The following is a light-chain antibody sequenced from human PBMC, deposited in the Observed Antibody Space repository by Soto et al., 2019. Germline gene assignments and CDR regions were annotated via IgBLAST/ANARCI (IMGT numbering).Light chain of an antibody. CDR2: DVT. Sequence: QSALTQPPSASGSPEQSVAISCTGTSSDVGGYDYVSWFQQNPGKAPKLMIYDVTKRPSGVPDRFSGSKSGNTASLTVSGLQAEDEAYYYCASYGGYYVVFGGGTKLTVL. CDR3: ASYGGYYVV. J-gene: IGLJ2*01. V-gene: IGLV2-8*01. CDR1: SSDVGGYDY.